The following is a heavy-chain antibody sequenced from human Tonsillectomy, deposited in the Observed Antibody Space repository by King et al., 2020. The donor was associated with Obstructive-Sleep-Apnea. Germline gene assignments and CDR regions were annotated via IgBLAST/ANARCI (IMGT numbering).Heavy chain of an antibody. V-gene: IGHV4-59*01. D-gene: IGHD5-18*01. CDR1: GGSISSYY. J-gene: IGHJ6*02. CDR2: IYYSGST. CDR3: ARGDTATLYGMDV. Sequence: VQLQESGPGLVKPSETLSLTCIVSGGSISSYYWSWIRQPTGKGLEWMGYIYYSGSTNYNPSLNSRVTISVDTSKNQFSLKLSSVTAADTAVYYCARGDTATLYGMDVWGQGTTVTVSS.